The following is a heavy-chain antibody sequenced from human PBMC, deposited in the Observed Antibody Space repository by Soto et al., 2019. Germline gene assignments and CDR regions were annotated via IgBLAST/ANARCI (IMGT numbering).Heavy chain of an antibody. CDR1: DGSISSSSYY. CDR2: IYYSGST. D-gene: IGHD6-13*01. CDR3: ARQTGAAATDYYYGMDV. Sequence: PSETLSLTCTVSDGSISSSSYYWGWIRQPPGKGLEWIGSIYYSGSTYYNPSLKSRVTISVDTSKNQFSLKLSSVTAADTAVYYCARQTGAAATDYYYGMDVWGQGTTVTVSS. J-gene: IGHJ6*02. V-gene: IGHV4-39*01.